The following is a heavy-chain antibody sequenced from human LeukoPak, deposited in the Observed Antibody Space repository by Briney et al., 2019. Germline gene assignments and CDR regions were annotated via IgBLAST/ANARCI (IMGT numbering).Heavy chain of an antibody. CDR3: ARDRGSIQLWTSFLGY. V-gene: IGHV3-21*01. D-gene: IGHD5-18*01. CDR2: ISSSSSYI. CDR1: GFTFSSYS. Sequence: PGGSLRLSCAASGFTFSSYSMNWVRQAPGKGLEWVSSISSSSSYIYYADSVKGRFTISRDNAKNSLYLQMNSLRAEDTAVYYCARDRGSIQLWTSFLGYWGQGTLVTVSS. J-gene: IGHJ4*02.